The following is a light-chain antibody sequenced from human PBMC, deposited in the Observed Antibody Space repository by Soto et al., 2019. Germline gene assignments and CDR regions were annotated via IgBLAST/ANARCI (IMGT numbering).Light chain of an antibody. CDR2: GNS. CDR3: QSYDSSLSGYVV. Sequence: QSVLTQPPSVSGAPWQRVTISCTGSSSNIGAGYDVHWYQQLPGTAPKLLIYGNSNRPSGVPDRFSGSKSGTSASLAITGLQAEYEADYYCQSYDSSLSGYVVFGGGTKLTVL. CDR1: SSNIGAGYD. J-gene: IGLJ2*01. V-gene: IGLV1-40*01.